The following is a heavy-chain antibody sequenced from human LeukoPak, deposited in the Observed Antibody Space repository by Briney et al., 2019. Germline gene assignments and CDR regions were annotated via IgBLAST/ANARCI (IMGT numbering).Heavy chain of an antibody. J-gene: IGHJ5*02. CDR3: ATGGLLWFGRYYMTPKAKWWFDP. D-gene: IGHD3-10*01. CDR2: FDPEDGET. Sequence: ASVKVSCKVSGYTLTELSMHWVRQAPGKGLEWVGGFDPEDGETNYAKTFQGRVTMTGDTSTDTAYMELSSLRSDDTAVYYCATGGLLWFGRYYMTPKAKWWFDPWGQGTLVTVSS. CDR1: GYTLTELS. V-gene: IGHV1-24*01.